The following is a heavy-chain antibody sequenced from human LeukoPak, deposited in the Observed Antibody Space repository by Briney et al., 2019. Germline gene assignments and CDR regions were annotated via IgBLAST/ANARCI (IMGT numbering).Heavy chain of an antibody. CDR2: IYYSGST. V-gene: IGHV4-39*01. D-gene: IGHD2-2*01. Sequence: PSETLSLTCTVSGGSISSSSYYWGWIRQPPGKGLEWIGSIYYSGSTYYNPSLKSRVTISVDTSKNQFSPKLSSVTAADTAVYYCARHVRSVVVVPAAMSLNDAFDIWGQGTMVTVSS. CDR1: GGSISSSSYY. J-gene: IGHJ3*02. CDR3: ARHVRSVVVVPAAMSLNDAFDI.